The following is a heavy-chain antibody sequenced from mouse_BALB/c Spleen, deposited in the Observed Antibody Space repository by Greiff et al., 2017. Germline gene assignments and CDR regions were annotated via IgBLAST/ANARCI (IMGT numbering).Heavy chain of an antibody. Sequence: EVQLVESGGGLVQPGGSLKLSCAASGFTFSSYTMSWVRQTPEKRLEWVAEISSGGSYTYYPDTVTGRFTISRDNAKNTLYLEMSSLRSEDTAMYYCARGGTDGNSFFAYWGQGTLVTVSA. CDR2: ISSGGSYT. CDR3: ARGGTDGNSFFAY. D-gene: IGHD2-1*01. J-gene: IGHJ3*01. V-gene: IGHV5-9-4*01. CDR1: GFTFSSYT.